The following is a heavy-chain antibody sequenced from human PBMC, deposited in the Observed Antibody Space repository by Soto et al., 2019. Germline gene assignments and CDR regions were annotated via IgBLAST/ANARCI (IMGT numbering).Heavy chain of an antibody. V-gene: IGHV1-8*01. Sequence: QVQLVQSGAEVKKPGASVKVSCKASGYTFTTYDIYWVRQATGQGLEWMGWMNPNSGNTGYAQKLQGRVTMPRNTSITKAYMELSSLRSDDTAVYYCARRPPAWSAAEYWGQGTLVTVSS. CDR3: ARRPPAWSAAEY. D-gene: IGHD2-8*02. J-gene: IGHJ4*02. CDR2: MNPNSGNT. CDR1: GYTFTTYD.